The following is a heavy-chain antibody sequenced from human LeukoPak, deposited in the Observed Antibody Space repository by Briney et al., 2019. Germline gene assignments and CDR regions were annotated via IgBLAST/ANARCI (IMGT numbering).Heavy chain of an antibody. J-gene: IGHJ5*02. CDR1: GCTFTSYA. CDR2: INAGNGNT. D-gene: IGHD4-17*01. CDR3: ARVGTTVTLLFDP. V-gene: IGHV1-3*01. Sequence: ASVKVSCKASGCTFTSYAMHWVRQAPGQRLEWMGWINAGNGNTKYSQKFQGRVTITRDTSASTAYMELSSLRSEDTAVYYCARVGTTVTLLFDPWGQGTLVTVSS.